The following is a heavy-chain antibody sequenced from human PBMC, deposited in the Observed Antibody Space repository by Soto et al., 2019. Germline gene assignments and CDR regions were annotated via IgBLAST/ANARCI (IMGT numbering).Heavy chain of an antibody. V-gene: IGHV1-2*04. CDR1: GYTFTGYY. Sequence: ASVKVSCKASGYTFTGYYMHWVRQAPGQGLEWMGWINPNSGGTNYAQKFQGWVTMTRDTSISTAYMELSRLRSDDTAVYYCARAIGYSSYDYFDYWGQGTLVTVSS. D-gene: IGHD5-12*01. CDR3: ARAIGYSSYDYFDY. J-gene: IGHJ4*02. CDR2: INPNSGGT.